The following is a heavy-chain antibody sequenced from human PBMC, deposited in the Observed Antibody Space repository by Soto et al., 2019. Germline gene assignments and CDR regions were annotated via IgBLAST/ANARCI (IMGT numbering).Heavy chain of an antibody. CDR3: ARQKRVAAAEDAFDI. CDR2: IYSSENT. V-gene: IGHV4-39*01. CDR1: GDSIISSRYY. Sequence: QLQESGPGLVKPSETLSLLCSVSGDSIISSRYYWGWIRQPPGKGLEWIGNIYSSENTYTNFNPSLRNRVTISVYTSKNQCSLRLSSVTAADAAVYYCARQKRVAAAEDAFDIWGQGALVTVSS. J-gene: IGHJ3*02. D-gene: IGHD2-15*01.